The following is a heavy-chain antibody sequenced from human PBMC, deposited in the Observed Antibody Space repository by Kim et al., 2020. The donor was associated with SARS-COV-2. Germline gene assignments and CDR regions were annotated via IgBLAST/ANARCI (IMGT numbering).Heavy chain of an antibody. V-gene: IGHV3-48*02. D-gene: IGHD2-2*01. CDR2: ISSSSTI. Sequence: GGSLRLSCAVSGFTFSSYSMNWVRQAPGKGLEWVSYISSSSTIYYADSVKGRFTISRDNAKNSLYLQMNSLRDEDTAVYYCAREGYCSSTSCSLDAFDIWGQGTMVTVSS. J-gene: IGHJ3*02. CDR3: AREGYCSSTSCSLDAFDI. CDR1: GFTFSSYS.